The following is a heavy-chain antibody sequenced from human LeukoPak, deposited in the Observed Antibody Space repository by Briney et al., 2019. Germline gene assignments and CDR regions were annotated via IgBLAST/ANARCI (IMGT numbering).Heavy chain of an antibody. CDR1: GYTLTELS. Sequence: GASVKVSCKVSGYTLTELSMHWVRQAPGKGLEWMGVFDPEDGETIYAQKFQGRVTMTEDTSTDTAYMELSSLRSEDTAVYYCATDWGWRTDAYPPRRELHAFDIWGQGTMVTVSS. CDR2: FDPEDGET. J-gene: IGHJ3*02. CDR3: ATDWGWRTDAYPPRRELHAFDI. D-gene: IGHD1-26*01. V-gene: IGHV1-24*01.